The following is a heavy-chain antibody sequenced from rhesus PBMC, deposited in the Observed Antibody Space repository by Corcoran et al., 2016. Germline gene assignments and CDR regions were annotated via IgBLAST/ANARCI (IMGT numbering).Heavy chain of an antibody. CDR2: IVGIDGAP. CDR1: GGSISDDDY. D-gene: IGHD6-13*01. V-gene: IGHV4-106*01. J-gene: IGHJ4*01. Sequence: QVQLQGSGPGLVKPSETLSLSCAVSGGSISDDDYWNWIRQPPGKGLEWIGYIVGIDGAPNYNPSLKNRVTISIDTSKNHFSLKLNSVTAADTAVYYCARGLLYIAAAYWGQGVLVTVSS. CDR3: ARGLLYIAAAY.